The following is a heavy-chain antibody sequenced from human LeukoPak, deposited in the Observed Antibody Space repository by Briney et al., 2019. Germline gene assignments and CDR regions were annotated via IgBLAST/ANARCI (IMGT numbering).Heavy chain of an antibody. CDR3: ARRPYSDTSGRLSDV. Sequence: GGSLRLSCAVSGFTFSSHVMSWVRQAPGKGLEWISYIGSSGSPTHYADSVGGRFTISRDNAKNSLYLQMNSLRDEDTAVYFCARRPYSDTSGRLSDVWGQGTTVTVSS. CDR2: IGSSGSPT. CDR1: GFTFSSHV. D-gene: IGHD3-22*01. V-gene: IGHV3-48*02. J-gene: IGHJ6*02.